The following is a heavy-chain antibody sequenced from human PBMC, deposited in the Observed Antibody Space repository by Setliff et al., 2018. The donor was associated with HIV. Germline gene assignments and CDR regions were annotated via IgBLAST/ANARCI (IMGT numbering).Heavy chain of an antibody. CDR2: IYYSGST. CDR1: GGSISSYY. J-gene: IGHJ4*02. Sequence: PSETLSLTCAVSGGSISSYYWSWIRQPPGKGLEWIGYIYYSGSTNYNPSLKSRVTISVDTSKNQFSLKLSSVTATDTAVYYCARDSDYYDSSGRHIRLFDYGGQGTLVTSPQ. D-gene: IGHD3-22*01. CDR3: ARDSDYYDSSGRHIRLFDY. V-gene: IGHV4-59*01.